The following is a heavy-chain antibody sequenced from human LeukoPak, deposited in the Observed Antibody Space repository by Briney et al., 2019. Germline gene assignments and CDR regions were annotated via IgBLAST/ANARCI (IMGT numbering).Heavy chain of an antibody. J-gene: IGHJ4*02. CDR3: ARERGV. CDR2: MSYDGSNK. CDR1: GFTFSSYA. V-gene: IGHV3-30-3*01. D-gene: IGHD3-3*01. Sequence: GGSLRLSCAASGFTFSSYAMHWVRQAPGKGLEWVAVMSYDGSNKYYADSVKGRFTISRDNSKNTLYLQMNSLRAEDTAVYYCARERGVWGQGTLVTVSS.